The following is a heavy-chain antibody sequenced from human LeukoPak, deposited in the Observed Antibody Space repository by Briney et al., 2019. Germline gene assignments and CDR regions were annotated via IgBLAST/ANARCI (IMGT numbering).Heavy chain of an antibody. CDR2: IYTSGST. J-gene: IGHJ5*02. Sequence: SQTLSLTCTVSGGSISSGSYYWSWIRQPAGKGLEWIGRIYTSGSTNYNPSLKSRVTISVDTSKNQFSLKLSSVTAADTAVYYCARDSSSWFTSWGNWFDPWGQGTLVTASS. D-gene: IGHD6-13*01. V-gene: IGHV4-61*02. CDR1: GGSISSGSYY. CDR3: ARDSSSWFTSWGNWFDP.